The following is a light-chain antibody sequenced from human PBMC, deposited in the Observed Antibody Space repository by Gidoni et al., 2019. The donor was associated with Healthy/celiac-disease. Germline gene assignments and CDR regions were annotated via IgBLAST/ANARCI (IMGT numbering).Light chain of an antibody. CDR3: QQYDNLRIT. V-gene: IGKV1-33*01. CDR2: AAS. Sequence: DIQMTQSPSSLSASVADRFTITCQASQDISNYLNWYQQKPGKAPKLLIYAASNLETGVPSRFSGSGSGTDFTFTISSLQPEDIATYYCQQYDNLRITFGQGTRLEIK. J-gene: IGKJ5*01. CDR1: QDISNY.